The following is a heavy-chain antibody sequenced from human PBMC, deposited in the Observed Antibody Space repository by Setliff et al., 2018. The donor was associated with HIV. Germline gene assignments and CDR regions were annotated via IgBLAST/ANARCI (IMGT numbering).Heavy chain of an antibody. CDR3: ARDRSGIAVAAPDAFDV. CDR2: IIPLLGTP. D-gene: IGHD6-19*01. J-gene: IGHJ3*01. V-gene: IGHV1-69*06. Sequence: SVKVSCKASGYTFTSYDISWVRQAPGQGLEWMGGIIPLLGTPNYAHKFQGRVTITADKYSSTVYMELSSLRSEDSAVFYCARDRSGIAVAAPDAFDVWGQGTMVTVSS. CDR1: GYTFTSYD.